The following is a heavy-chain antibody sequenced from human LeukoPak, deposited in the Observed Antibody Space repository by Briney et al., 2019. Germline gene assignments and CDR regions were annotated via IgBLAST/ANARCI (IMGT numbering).Heavy chain of an antibody. CDR2: INWNGGST. Sequence: GGSLRLSCGASGFTFDDYGMSWVRQAPGKGLEWVSGINWNGGSTGYADSVKGRFTISRDNAKNSLYLQMNSLRAEDTALYYCARDPEQWLTGGAFDIWGQGTMVTVSS. CDR3: ARDPEQWLTGGAFDI. CDR1: GFTFDDYG. V-gene: IGHV3-20*04. J-gene: IGHJ3*02. D-gene: IGHD6-19*01.